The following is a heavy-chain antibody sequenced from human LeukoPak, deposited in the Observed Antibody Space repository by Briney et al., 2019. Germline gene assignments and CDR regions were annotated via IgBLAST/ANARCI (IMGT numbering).Heavy chain of an antibody. CDR3: ARASRYYGSGSYFGY. D-gene: IGHD3-10*01. J-gene: IGHJ4*02. V-gene: IGHV3-21*01. Sequence: SVTGRFTISRDNAKNSLYLQMNGLRAEDTAVYYCARASRYYGSGSYFGYWGQGTLVTVSS.